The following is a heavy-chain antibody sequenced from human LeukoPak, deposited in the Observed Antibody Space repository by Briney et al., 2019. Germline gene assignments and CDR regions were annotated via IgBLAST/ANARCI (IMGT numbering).Heavy chain of an antibody. Sequence: PSETLSLTCTVSGGSISSYYWSWIRQPAGKGLEWIGRIYTSGSTNYNPSLKSRVTMSVDTSKNQFSLKLNSVTAADTAVYYCARHTHSIARYYFDYWGQGTLVTVSS. CDR1: GGSISSYY. CDR3: ARHTHSIARYYFDY. V-gene: IGHV4-4*07. J-gene: IGHJ4*02. D-gene: IGHD6-13*01. CDR2: IYTSGST.